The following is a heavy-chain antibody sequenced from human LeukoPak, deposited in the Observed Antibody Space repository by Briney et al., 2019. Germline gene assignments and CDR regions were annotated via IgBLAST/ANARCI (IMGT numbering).Heavy chain of an antibody. CDR3: ARDREFDY. CDR2: ISSSSSYI. Sequence: GGSLRLSCAASGFTFSNYWMHWVRQAPGKGLEWVSSISSSSSYIYYADSVKGRFTISRDNAKNSLYLQMNSLRAEDTAVYYCARDREFDYWGQGTLVTVSS. V-gene: IGHV3-21*01. CDR1: GFTFSNYW. J-gene: IGHJ4*02.